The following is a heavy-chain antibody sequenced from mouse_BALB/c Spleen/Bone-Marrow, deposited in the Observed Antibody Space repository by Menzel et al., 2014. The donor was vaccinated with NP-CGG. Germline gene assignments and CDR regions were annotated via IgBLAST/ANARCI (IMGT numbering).Heavy chain of an antibody. CDR1: GFTLTDYY. V-gene: IGHV7-3*02. Sequence: EVKLVESGGGLVQPGGSLRLSCATSGFTLTDYYMNWVRQPPGKALEWLGFIRNRANGYTTELSASVKGRFTISRDNSQSILYLQINTLRAEDSATYYCARYDGYSDNAMDYWGQGTSVTVSS. CDR3: ARYDGYSDNAMDY. CDR2: IRNRANGYTT. D-gene: IGHD2-3*01. J-gene: IGHJ4*01.